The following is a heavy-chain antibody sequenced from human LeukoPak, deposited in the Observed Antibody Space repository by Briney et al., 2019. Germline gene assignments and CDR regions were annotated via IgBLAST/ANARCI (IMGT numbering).Heavy chain of an antibody. CDR2: ISGSGGST. D-gene: IGHD5-18*01. CDR3: AKSQTWIQLWTPDAFDI. CDR1: GFTFSSYA. Sequence: GGSLRLSCAASGFTFSSYAMSWVRQAPGKGLEWVSAISGSGGSTYYADSVKGRFTISRDNSKNTLYLQMNSLRAEDTAVYYCAKSQTWIQLWTPDAFDIWSQGTMVTVSS. J-gene: IGHJ3*02. V-gene: IGHV3-23*01.